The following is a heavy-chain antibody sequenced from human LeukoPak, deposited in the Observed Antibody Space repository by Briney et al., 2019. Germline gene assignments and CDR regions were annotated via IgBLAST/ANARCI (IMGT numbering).Heavy chain of an antibody. J-gene: IGHJ4*02. CDR1: GYSISSGYY. CDR2: IYHSGST. CDR3: ARDVPSPYGSGSYYS. V-gene: IGHV4-38-2*02. Sequence: PSETLSLTCAISGYSISSGYYWGWIRQPPGKGLEWIGSIYHSGSTFYNPSLKSRVTISVETSKNLFSLRLRSVTAADTAIYYCARDVPSPYGSGSYYSRGQGTLVTVSS. D-gene: IGHD3-10*01.